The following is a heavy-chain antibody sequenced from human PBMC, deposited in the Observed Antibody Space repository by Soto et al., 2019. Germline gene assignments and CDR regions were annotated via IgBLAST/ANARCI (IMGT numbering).Heavy chain of an antibody. CDR1: GYTFTSYS. V-gene: IGHV1-46*01. D-gene: IGHD6-13*01. CDR3: ALWSAGTEFDY. J-gene: IGHJ4*02. CDR2: INPSGGST. Sequence: QVQLVQSGAEVKKPGASVKVSCKASGYTFTSYSMHWVRQAPGQGLEWMGIINPSGGSTSYAQKFQGXXTXTXXTSTSTVYMELSSLRSEDTAVYYCALWSAGTEFDYWGQGTLVTVSS.